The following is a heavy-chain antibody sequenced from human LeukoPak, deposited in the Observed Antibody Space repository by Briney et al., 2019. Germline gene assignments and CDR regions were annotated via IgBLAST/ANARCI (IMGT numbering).Heavy chain of an antibody. CDR3: ARHRNGGSQDDAFDI. D-gene: IGHD2-15*01. Sequence: GGSLRLSCAASQFTFSTYWMTWVRQAPGKGLEWVADIKHDGSENYYVDSVKGRFTISRQNAKNSLFLQMNSLRAEDTAVYYCARHRNGGSQDDAFDIWGQGTMVTVSS. J-gene: IGHJ3*02. V-gene: IGHV3-7*01. CDR2: IKHDGSEN. CDR1: QFTFSTYW.